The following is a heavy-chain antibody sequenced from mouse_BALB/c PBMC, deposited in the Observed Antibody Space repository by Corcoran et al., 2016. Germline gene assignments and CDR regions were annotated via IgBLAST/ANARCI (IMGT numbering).Heavy chain of an antibody. CDR2: IFPGSGNT. CDR1: GYSFTSYY. Sequence: QVQLQQSGPELVKPGASVKISCKASGYSFTSYYIRWVKQRPGQGLEWIGWIFPGSGNTKYNEKFKGKATLTADTSSSTAYMQLSSLTSEDSAVYFCARSYGNYGAMDYWGQGTSVTVSS. J-gene: IGHJ4*01. D-gene: IGHD2-1*01. V-gene: IGHV1-66*01. CDR3: ARSYGNYGAMDY.